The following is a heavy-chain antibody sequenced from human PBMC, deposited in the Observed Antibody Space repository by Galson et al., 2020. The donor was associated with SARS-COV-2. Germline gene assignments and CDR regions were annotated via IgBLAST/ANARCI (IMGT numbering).Heavy chain of an antibody. CDR3: ARVGAQTDSSSWYALYGTWYCDL. V-gene: IGHV3-13*01. J-gene: IGHJ2*01. D-gene: IGHD6-13*01. CDR2: IGTAGDT. Sequence: GGSLRRSCSASGFTFSSYDMHWLRQATAKGLEWVSAIGTAGDTYSPGSVQGRFTISTENAKHSLYRQMNSLRAGDTAVYYGARVGAQTDSSSWYALYGTWYCDLGGRGSLVTVSS. CDR1: GFTFSSYD.